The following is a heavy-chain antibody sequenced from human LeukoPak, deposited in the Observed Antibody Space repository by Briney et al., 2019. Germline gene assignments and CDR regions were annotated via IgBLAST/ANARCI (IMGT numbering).Heavy chain of an antibody. CDR1: GFTFSSYG. J-gene: IGHJ4*02. D-gene: IGHD2-15*01. CDR3: ARARGYCSGGSCNSARPLDY. V-gene: IGHV3-33*01. Sequence: PGGSLRLSCAASGFTFSSYGMHWVRQAPGKGLEWVAVIWYGGSNKYYADSVKGRFTISRDNSKNTLYLQMNSLRAEDTAVYYCARARGYCSGGSCNSARPLDYWGQGTLVTVSS. CDR2: IWYGGSNK.